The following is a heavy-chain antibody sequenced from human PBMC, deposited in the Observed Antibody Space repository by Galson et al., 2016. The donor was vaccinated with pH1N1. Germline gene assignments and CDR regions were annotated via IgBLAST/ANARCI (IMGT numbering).Heavy chain of an antibody. V-gene: IGHV5-51*03. Sequence: SGAEVKKPGESLKISCSGAGYRFSTYWIGWVRQMPGQGLEWMAIIYPNTSDTKYNPSFEGQVTISADRSIRTAYLQWSSLKASDTALYFCAKGTVSTGTSQIDSWGQGTLVIVSS. CDR3: AKGTVSTGTSQIDS. CDR1: GYRFSTYW. D-gene: IGHD1-1*01. CDR2: IYPNTSDT. J-gene: IGHJ4*02.